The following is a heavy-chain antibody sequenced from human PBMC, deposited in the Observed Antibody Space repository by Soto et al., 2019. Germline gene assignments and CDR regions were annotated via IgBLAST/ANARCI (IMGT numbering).Heavy chain of an antibody. D-gene: IGHD1-1*01. CDR2: INPNSGGT. CDR1: GYTFTGYY. V-gene: IGHV1-2*04. CDR3: ARIGPRGNDAYFDY. J-gene: IGHJ4*02. Sequence: GASVKVSCKASGYTFTGYYMHWVRQAPGQGPEWMGWINPNSGGTNYAQKFQGWVTMTRDTSISTAYMELSRLRSDDTAVYYCARIGPRGNDAYFDYWGQGTLVTVSS.